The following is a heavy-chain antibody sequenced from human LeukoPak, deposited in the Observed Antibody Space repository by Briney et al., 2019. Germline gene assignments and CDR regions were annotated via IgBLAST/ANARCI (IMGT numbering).Heavy chain of an antibody. D-gene: IGHD3/OR15-3a*01. Sequence: PSETLSLTCTVSGGSISSYYWSWIRQPAGKGLEWIGRIYTSGSTNYNPSLKSRVTMSVDTSKNQFSLKLSSVTAAGMAVYYCARSGPFGAGPYYYYGMDVWGQGTTVTVSS. V-gene: IGHV4-4*07. CDR1: GGSISSYY. CDR2: IYTSGST. CDR3: ARSGPFGAGPYYYYGMDV. J-gene: IGHJ6*02.